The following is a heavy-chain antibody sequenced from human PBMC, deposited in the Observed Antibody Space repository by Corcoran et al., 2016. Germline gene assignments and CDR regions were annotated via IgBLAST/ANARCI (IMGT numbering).Heavy chain of an antibody. CDR1: GFTFSNAW. D-gene: IGHD3-10*01. CDR2: IKSKTDGGTT. V-gene: IGHV3-15*01. J-gene: IGHJ6*02. CDR3: TTDPQTPAVWFGGTGGYGMDV. Sequence: EVQLVESGGGLVKPGGSLRLSCAASGFTFSNAWMSWVRQAPGKGLEWVGRIKSKTDGGTTDYAAPVKGRFTISRDDSKNTLYLQMNSLKTEDKAVYYCTTDPQTPAVWFGGTGGYGMDVWGQGTTVTVSS.